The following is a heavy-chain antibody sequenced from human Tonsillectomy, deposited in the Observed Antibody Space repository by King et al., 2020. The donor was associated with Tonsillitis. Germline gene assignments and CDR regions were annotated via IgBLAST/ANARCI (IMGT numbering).Heavy chain of an antibody. V-gene: IGHV4-30-4*07. CDR3: ARVNANYYGSGSYPNYFDY. D-gene: IGHD3-10*01. CDR1: GGSISSGGYS. Sequence: QLQESGPGLVKPSQTLSLTCAVSGGSISSGGYSWSWIRQPPGKGLEWIGYIYYSGSTHYNPSPKSRVTMSVDTSKNQFSLKLSSVTAAETAVYYCARVNANYYGSGSYPNYFDYWGQGTLVTVSS. CDR2: IYYSGST. J-gene: IGHJ4*02.